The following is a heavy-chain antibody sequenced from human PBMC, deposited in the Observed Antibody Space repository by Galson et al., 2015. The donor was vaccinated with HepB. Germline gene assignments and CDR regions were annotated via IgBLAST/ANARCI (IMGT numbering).Heavy chain of an antibody. CDR2: IYPGDSDT. CDR3: ASGIVGATTFNAFDI. D-gene: IGHD1-26*01. J-gene: IGHJ3*02. CDR1: GYSFTSYW. Sequence: QSGAEVKKPGESLRISCKGSGYSFTSYWISWVRQMPGKGLEWMGIIYPGDSDTRYSPSFQGQVTISADKSISTAYLQWSSLKASDTAMYYCASGIVGATTFNAFDIWGKATMVTVSS. V-gene: IGHV5-51*01.